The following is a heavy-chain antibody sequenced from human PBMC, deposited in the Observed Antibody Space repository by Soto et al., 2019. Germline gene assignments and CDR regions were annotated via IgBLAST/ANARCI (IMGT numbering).Heavy chain of an antibody. Sequence: XGSLRLSCSAAGVTCSSYAMHWVRQAPGKGLEWVAVISYDGSNKYYADSVKGRFTISRDNSKNTLYLQMNSLRAEDTAVYYCARDGGTRYFDYWGQGTLVTVSS. V-gene: IGHV3-30-3*01. CDR3: ARDGGTRYFDY. CDR2: ISYDGSNK. CDR1: GVTCSSYA. D-gene: IGHD2-15*01. J-gene: IGHJ4*02.